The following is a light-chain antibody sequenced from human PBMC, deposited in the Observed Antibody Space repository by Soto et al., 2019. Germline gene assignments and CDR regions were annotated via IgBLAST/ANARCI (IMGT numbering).Light chain of an antibody. CDR1: CSDVGGYNY. V-gene: IGLV2-14*01. Sequence: QSALSQPASVSGSPGQSITISCAGTCSDVGGYNYVSWYQQHPGKAPKLMIYEVSNRPSGVSNRFSGSKSGNTASLTISGLQAEDEADYYCSSYTSSSPLYVFGTGTKVTV. CDR2: EVS. CDR3: SSYTSSSPLYV. J-gene: IGLJ1*01.